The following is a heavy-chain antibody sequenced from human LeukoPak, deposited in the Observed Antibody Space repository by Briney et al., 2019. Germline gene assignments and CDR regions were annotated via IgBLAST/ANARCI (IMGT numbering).Heavy chain of an antibody. D-gene: IGHD6-19*01. CDR2: ISWNSGSI. V-gene: IGHV3-9*01. J-gene: IGHJ4*02. Sequence: GGSLRLSCAASGFTFDDYAMHWVRQAPGKGLEWVSGISWNSGSIGYADSVKGRFTISRDNAKNSLYLQMNSLRAEDTALYYCAIDIYSSGLLYDWGQGTLVTVSS. CDR1: GFTFDDYA. CDR3: AIDIYSSGLLYD.